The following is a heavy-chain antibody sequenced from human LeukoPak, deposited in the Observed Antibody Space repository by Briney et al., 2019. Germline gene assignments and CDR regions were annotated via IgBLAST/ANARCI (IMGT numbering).Heavy chain of an antibody. D-gene: IGHD3-10*02. CDR3: ARGYFVRNDY. V-gene: IGHV3-48*03. J-gene: IGHJ4*02. CDR2: IGNSALIIIT. CDR1: GFTFNNYE. Sequence: PGGSLRLSCAASGFTFNNYEMNWVRQAPGKGLEWVSYIGNSALIIITHYADSVKGRFTISRDNAKNSLYLQMNSLRAEDTALYYCARGYFVRNDYWGQGTLVTVSS.